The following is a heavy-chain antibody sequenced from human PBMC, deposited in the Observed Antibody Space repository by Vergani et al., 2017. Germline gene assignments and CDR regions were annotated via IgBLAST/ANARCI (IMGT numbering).Heavy chain of an antibody. J-gene: IGHJ4*02. Sequence: EVQLLESGGGLVQPGGSLRLSCAASGFTFSSYAMSWVRQAPGQGLEWVSIISGSGGNTYYADSVQGRFTISRDNSKNTLYLQMNSLRAEDTAVYYCAKDDPDSSSACWGQGTLVTVSS. D-gene: IGHD6-13*01. CDR2: ISGSGGNT. V-gene: IGHV3-23*01. CDR1: GFTFSSYA. CDR3: AKDDPDSSSAC.